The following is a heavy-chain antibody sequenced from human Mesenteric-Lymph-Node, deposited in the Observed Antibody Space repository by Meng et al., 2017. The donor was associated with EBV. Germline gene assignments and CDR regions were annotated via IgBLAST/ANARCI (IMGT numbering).Heavy chain of an antibody. CDR2: MYYSGIT. CDR3: ARDLGYSGYYPAY. Sequence: QVELQESGPGLVKPLETLSLTCTVSGDSVSSGSKYWSWIRQSPGKGLEWIGYMYYSGITKYNPSLKSRVTISVDTSKNQFSLKLSSVTAADTALYYCARDLGYSGYYPAYWGQGTLVTVSS. J-gene: IGHJ4*02. D-gene: IGHD5-12*01. CDR1: GDSVSSGSKY. V-gene: IGHV4-61*01.